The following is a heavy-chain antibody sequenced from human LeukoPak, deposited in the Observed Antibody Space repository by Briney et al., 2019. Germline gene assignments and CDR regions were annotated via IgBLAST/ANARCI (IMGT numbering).Heavy chain of an antibody. J-gene: IGHJ4*02. V-gene: IGHV3-30*02. CDR1: GFSFSNYG. Sequence: GGSLRLSCAASGFSFSNYGKHWVRQAPGKGLEWVAFIRYDGTNKYYADSVKGRFTISRDNSKNTLYLQMNSLRAEDTAVYYCAKTMVVAATYSFDYWGQGTLVTVSS. CDR2: IRYDGTNK. CDR3: AKTMVVAATYSFDY. D-gene: IGHD2-15*01.